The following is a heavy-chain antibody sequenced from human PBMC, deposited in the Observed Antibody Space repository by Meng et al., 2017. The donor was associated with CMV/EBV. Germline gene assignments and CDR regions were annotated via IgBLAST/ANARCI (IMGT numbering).Heavy chain of an antibody. D-gene: IGHD6-6*01. V-gene: IGHV4-34*01. CDR3: ARGGGIAARPRNYYGMDV. CDR1: GGSFSGYY. J-gene: IGHJ6*02. CDR2: INHSGST. Sequence: SETLSLTCAVYGGSFSGYYWSWIRQPPGKGLEWIGEINHSGSTNYNPSLKSRVTISVDTSKNQFSLKLSSVTAADTAVYYCARGGGIAARPRNYYGMDVWGQGTTVTSP.